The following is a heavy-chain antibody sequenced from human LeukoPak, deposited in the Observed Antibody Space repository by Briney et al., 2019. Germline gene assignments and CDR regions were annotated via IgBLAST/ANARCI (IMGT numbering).Heavy chain of an antibody. CDR2: ISASGSST. CDR3: ARGLPTPPYYDFWSGYYTGSWYSWFDP. J-gene: IGHJ5*02. Sequence: GGSLRLSCAASGFTFSSYAMSWVRQAPGKGLEWVSGISASGSSTHYADSVKGRFTISRDNSKDTLYLQMSSLRSEDTAVYYCARGLPTPPYYDFWSGYYTGSWYSWFDPWGQGTLVTVSS. CDR1: GFTFSSYA. V-gene: IGHV3-23*01. D-gene: IGHD3-3*01.